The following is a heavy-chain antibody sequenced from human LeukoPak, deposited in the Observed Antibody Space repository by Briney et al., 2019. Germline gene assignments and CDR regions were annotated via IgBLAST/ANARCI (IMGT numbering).Heavy chain of an antibody. CDR3: AKDPGRWLQFFYFDY. Sequence: GGSLRLSCAASGFTFSSYAMSWVRQAPGKGLEWVSAISGSGGSTYYADSVKGRFIISRDNSKNTLYLQMNSLRAEDTAVYYCAKDPGRWLQFFYFDYWGQGTLVTVSS. J-gene: IGHJ4*02. D-gene: IGHD5-24*01. V-gene: IGHV3-23*01. CDR1: GFTFSSYA. CDR2: ISGSGGST.